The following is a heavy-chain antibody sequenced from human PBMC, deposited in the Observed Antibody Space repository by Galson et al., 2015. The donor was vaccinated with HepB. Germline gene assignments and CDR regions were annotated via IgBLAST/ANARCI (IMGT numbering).Heavy chain of an antibody. J-gene: IGHJ4*02. V-gene: IGHV1-69*13. CDR2: IIPLFGTA. CDR1: GGTFNTYA. Sequence: SVKVSCKASGGTFNTYAMNWVRQAPGQGLEWVGGIIPLFGTADYSQRFKGRVTITADGSTTTAYMELSSLTSDDTAVYYCARGSAYFDSWGQGTQVTVSS. CDR3: ARGSAYFDS.